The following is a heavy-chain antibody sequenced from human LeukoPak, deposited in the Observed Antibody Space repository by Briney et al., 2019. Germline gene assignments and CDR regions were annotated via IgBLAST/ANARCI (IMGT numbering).Heavy chain of an antibody. CDR2: ISADAVDT. J-gene: IGHJ5*02. D-gene: IGHD2-8*02. CDR3: AKDVWWSVS. Sequence: GGSLRLSCVASGFTFSNHTMTWVRQAPGKGLEWVSAISADAVDTFYAPSVKGRFTTSRDNSKNTLYLQINSLRAEDTAMYYCAKDVWWSVSWGQGTLVTVST. V-gene: IGHV3-23*01. CDR1: GFTFSNHT.